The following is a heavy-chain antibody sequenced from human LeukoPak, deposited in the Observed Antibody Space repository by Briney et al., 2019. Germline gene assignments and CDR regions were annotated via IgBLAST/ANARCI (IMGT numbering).Heavy chain of an antibody. CDR3: AKDSQQLAYYFDY. J-gene: IGHJ4*02. CDR1: GFTFSSYA. D-gene: IGHD6-13*01. Sequence: GGSLRLSCAASGFTFSSYAMSWVRQAPGKGLEWVSGVTGGGGTTYYADSVRGRFTISRDNSRNTLYLQMNSLRAEDTAVYYCAKDSQQLAYYFDYWGQGTLVTVSS. CDR2: VTGGGGTT. V-gene: IGHV3-23*01.